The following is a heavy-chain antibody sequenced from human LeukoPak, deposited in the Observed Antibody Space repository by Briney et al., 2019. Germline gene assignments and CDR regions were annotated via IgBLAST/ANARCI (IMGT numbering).Heavy chain of an antibody. V-gene: IGHV3-21*01. D-gene: IGHD2/OR15-2a*01. J-gene: IGHJ3*02. CDR3: ARLSWDAFDI. Sequence: GGSLRLSCAASGFIFSSYSMTWVRQAPGKGLEWVSSISSGSNYIYYADSVKGRFIISRDNAKNSLYLQMNSLRAGDTAVYYCARLSWDAFDIWGQGTVVTVSS. CDR1: GFIFSSYS. CDR2: ISSGSNYI.